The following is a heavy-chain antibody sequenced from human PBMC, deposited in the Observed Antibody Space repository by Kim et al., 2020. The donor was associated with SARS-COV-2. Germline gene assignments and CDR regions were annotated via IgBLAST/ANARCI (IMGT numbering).Heavy chain of an antibody. CDR2: IYYSGST. J-gene: IGHJ4*02. CDR3: ARITMVPYDSSGYYDY. CDR1: GGSISSYY. Sequence: SETLSLTCTVSGGSISSYYWSWIRQPPGKGLEWIGYIYYSGSTNYNPSLKSRVTISVDTSKNQFSLKLSSVTAADTAVYYCARITMVPYDSSGYYDYWGQGTLVTVSS. D-gene: IGHD3-22*01. V-gene: IGHV4-59*01.